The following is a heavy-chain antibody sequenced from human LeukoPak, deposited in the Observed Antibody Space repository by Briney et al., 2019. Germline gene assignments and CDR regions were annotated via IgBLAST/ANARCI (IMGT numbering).Heavy chain of an antibody. D-gene: IGHD1-26*01. CDR1: GFSFSDTY. CDR2: IENKADRGEI. V-gene: IGHV3-15*07. J-gene: IGHJ4*02. CDR3: TTESSGSLPY. Sequence: PGGSLRLSCAASGFSFSDTYINSVRQIPGPGLEWVGLIENKADRGEIEYAAPVKDRSTISRDDSKNTVYLQMSSLKTADTAVYYCTTESSGSLPYWGQGTLVTVSS.